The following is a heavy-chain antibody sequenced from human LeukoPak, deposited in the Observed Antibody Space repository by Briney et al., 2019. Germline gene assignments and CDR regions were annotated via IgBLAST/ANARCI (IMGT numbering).Heavy chain of an antibody. CDR1: GFNVSNNY. V-gene: IGHV3-53*05. Sequence: GGSLRLFCAASGFNVSNNYMRWVRQAPGKGLEWVSLIYSGGNTHYANSVKGRFTISRDNSKNTLYLQMNSLRAEDTAVYYCAGSPVLRFLEWLSDDAFDIWGQGTMVTVSS. CDR3: AGSPVLRFLEWLSDDAFDI. D-gene: IGHD3-3*01. CDR2: IYSGGNT. J-gene: IGHJ3*02.